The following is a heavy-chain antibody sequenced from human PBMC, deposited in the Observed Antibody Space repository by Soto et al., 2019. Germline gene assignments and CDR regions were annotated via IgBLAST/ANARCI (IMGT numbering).Heavy chain of an antibody. J-gene: IGHJ4*02. CDR3: LRYDFGTFDY. Sequence: SETLSLTCAVSGDSISSSFWWSWVRQPPGKGLEWIGEIYHTESTVYNPSLKRRVTTSVDKSKNQFSLNLDSVTAADTDVYYCLRYDFGTFDYCGRGLLVTVSS. CDR2: IYHTEST. V-gene: IGHV4-4*02. CDR1: GDSISSSFW. D-gene: IGHD3-16*01.